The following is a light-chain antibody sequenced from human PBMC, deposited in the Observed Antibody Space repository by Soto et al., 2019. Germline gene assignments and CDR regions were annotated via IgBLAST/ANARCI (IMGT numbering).Light chain of an antibody. Sequence: EIVMTQSPATLSVSPGERATLSCRASQSVSSNLAWYQQKPGQAPRLLIYGASSRATGIPDRFSGSGSGTDFILTISRLEPEDFAVYYCQQYGSSPKYTFGQGTKVDIK. V-gene: IGKV3-20*01. CDR2: GAS. CDR1: QSVSSN. CDR3: QQYGSSPKYT. J-gene: IGKJ2*01.